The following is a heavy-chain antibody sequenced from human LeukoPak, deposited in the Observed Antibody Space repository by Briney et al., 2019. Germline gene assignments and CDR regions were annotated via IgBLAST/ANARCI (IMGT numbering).Heavy chain of an antibody. CDR1: GFTFSSYG. J-gene: IGHJ4*02. V-gene: IGHV3-30*19. CDR2: ISYDGSNK. D-gene: IGHD1-26*01. CDR3: ARQIIVGAAKTFDY. Sequence: PGGSLRLSCAASGFTFSSYGMHWVRQAPGKGLEWVAVISYDGSNKYYADSVKGRFTISRDNSKNTLYLQMNSLRAEDTAVYYCARQIIVGAAKTFDYWGQGTLVTVSS.